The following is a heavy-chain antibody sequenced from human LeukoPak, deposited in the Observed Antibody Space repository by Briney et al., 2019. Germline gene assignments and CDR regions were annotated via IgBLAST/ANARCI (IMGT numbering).Heavy chain of an antibody. Sequence: PGGSLRLSCPASGFTFSSYAMSWVRQAPGKGLEWVSAISGSGGSTYYADSVKGRFTISRDNSKNTLYLQMNSLRAEDTAVYYCAKIRTHNWNDLPLDYWGQGTLVTVSS. J-gene: IGHJ4*02. CDR1: GFTFSSYA. V-gene: IGHV3-23*01. CDR2: ISGSGGST. CDR3: AKIRTHNWNDLPLDY. D-gene: IGHD1-20*01.